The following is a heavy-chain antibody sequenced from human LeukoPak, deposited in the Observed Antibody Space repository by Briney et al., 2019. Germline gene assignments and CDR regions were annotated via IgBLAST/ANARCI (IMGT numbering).Heavy chain of an antibody. V-gene: IGHV3-48*01. D-gene: IGHD4/OR15-4a*01. CDR3: ARGTMVLKRDYYFDY. CDR2: ISSSSSTI. CDR1: GFTFSSYS. J-gene: IGHJ4*02. Sequence: PGGSLRLSCAASGFTFSSYSMNWVRQAPGKGLEWVSYISSSSSTIYYADSVKGRFTISRDNAKNSLYLQMNSLRAEDTAVYYCARGTMVLKRDYYFDYWGQGTLVTVSS.